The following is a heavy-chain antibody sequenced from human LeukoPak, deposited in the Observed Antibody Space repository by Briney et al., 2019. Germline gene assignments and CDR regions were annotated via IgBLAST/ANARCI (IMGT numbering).Heavy chain of an antibody. CDR2: IRYDGSNK. CDR1: GFTFGIYC. J-gene: IGHJ4*02. CDR3: AKGPAPAAAEDY. V-gene: IGHV3-30*02. D-gene: IGHD6-13*01. Sequence: AGGSLRLSCAASGFTFGIYCMHWVRQAPGKGLEWVAFIRYDGSNKYYADSVKGRFTISRDNSKNTLYLQMNSLRAEDTAVYYCAKGPAPAAAEDYWGQGTLVTVSS.